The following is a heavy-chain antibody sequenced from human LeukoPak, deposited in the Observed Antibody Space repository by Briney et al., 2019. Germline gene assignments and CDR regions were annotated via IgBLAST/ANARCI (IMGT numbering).Heavy chain of an antibody. CDR2: ISGSGGNT. Sequence: GGSLRLSCAASGFTFSSYAMSWVPQAPGEGLDWVLAISGSGGNTYYADSVKGRFTISRDNSKNTLYLQMSSLRAEDTAVYYCAKDQYGGNPQYYFDYWGQGTLVTVSS. J-gene: IGHJ4*02. CDR1: GFTFSSYA. V-gene: IGHV3-23*01. D-gene: IGHD4-23*01. CDR3: AKDQYGGNPQYYFDY.